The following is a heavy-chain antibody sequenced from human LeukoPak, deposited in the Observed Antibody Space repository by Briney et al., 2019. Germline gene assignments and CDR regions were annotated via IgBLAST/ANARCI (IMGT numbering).Heavy chain of an antibody. V-gene: IGHV6-1*01. J-gene: IGHJ6*02. CDR1: GDTVSTNSAA. CDR2: TYYRSKWYT. Sequence: SQTLSLTCAISGDTVSTNSAAWNWIRQSPSRGLEWLGRTYYRSKWYTDYALSVESRITINPDTSKNQFSLQLNSVTPEDTAVYYCVRDYYYAMDVWGQGTTVTVSS. CDR3: VRDYYYAMDV.